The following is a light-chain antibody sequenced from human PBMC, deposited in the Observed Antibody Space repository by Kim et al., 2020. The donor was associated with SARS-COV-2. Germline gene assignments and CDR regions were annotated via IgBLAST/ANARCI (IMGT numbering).Light chain of an antibody. Sequence: VSPGDAVTLSCTASQSVNSNLAWYQQTRGPSPTLLIYGASTRATGVPARFSGRGFGTEFTFTISSLQSEDFAVYYCQQYDNWPPYTFGQGTKLEI. CDR3: QQYDNWPPYT. CDR2: GAS. CDR1: QSVNSN. J-gene: IGKJ2*01. V-gene: IGKV3-15*01.